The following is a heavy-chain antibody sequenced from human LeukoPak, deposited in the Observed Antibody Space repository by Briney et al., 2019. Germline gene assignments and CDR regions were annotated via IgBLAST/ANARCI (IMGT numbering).Heavy chain of an antibody. CDR3: ARARRNCSGGSCYFVWFDP. J-gene: IGHJ5*02. Sequence: ASVKVSCKASGYTFTGYYMHWVRQAPGQGLEWMGWINPNSGGTNYAQKFQGRVTMTRDTSISTAYMELSRLRPDDTAVYYCARARRNCSGGSCYFVWFDPWGQGTLVTVSS. CDR2: INPNSGGT. CDR1: GYTFTGYY. D-gene: IGHD2-15*01. V-gene: IGHV1-2*02.